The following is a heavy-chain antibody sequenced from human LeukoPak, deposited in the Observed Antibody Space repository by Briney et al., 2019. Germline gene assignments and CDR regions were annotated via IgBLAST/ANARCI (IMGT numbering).Heavy chain of an antibody. V-gene: IGHV3-23*01. D-gene: IGHD3-10*01. CDR1: GFTFSTYA. J-gene: IGHJ2*01. CDR3: AKDYVSGNGIWYFDI. Sequence: PGGSLRLSCAAPGFTFSTYAMSWVRQSPGQGLEWVSAISSTGGNTYYADSVRGRFTMSRDNSKNTLYLRMNSLRAEDTAVYYCAKDYVSGNGIWYFDIWGRGTLVTVSS. CDR2: ISSTGGNT.